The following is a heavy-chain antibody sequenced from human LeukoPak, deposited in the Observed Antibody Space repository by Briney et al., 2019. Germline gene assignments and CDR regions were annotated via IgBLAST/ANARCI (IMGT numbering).Heavy chain of an antibody. Sequence: SETLSLTCTVSGGSIRSNYWSWIRQPPGKGLEWIGYMYYSGSTNYNPSLKSRVTISVDTSKNQFSLKLSSVTAADTAVYYCARGRFSGYGADWGQGTLVTVSS. CDR2: MYYSGST. J-gene: IGHJ4*02. CDR3: ARGRFSGYGAD. V-gene: IGHV4-59*08. CDR1: GGSIRSNY. D-gene: IGHD5-12*01.